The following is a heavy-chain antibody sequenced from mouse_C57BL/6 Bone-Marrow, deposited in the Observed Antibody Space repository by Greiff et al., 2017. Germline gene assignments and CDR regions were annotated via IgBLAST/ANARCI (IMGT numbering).Heavy chain of an antibody. Sequence: EVKVEESGGGLVQPGGSMKLSCVASGFTFSNYWMNWVRQSPEKGLEWVAQIRLKSDNYATHYAESVKGRFTISRDDSKSSVYLQMNNLRAEDTGIYYCTGGVYEREMDYWGQGTSVTVSS. D-gene: IGHD1-1*01. CDR3: TGGVYEREMDY. V-gene: IGHV6-3*01. J-gene: IGHJ4*01. CDR2: IRLKSDNYAT. CDR1: GFTFSNYW.